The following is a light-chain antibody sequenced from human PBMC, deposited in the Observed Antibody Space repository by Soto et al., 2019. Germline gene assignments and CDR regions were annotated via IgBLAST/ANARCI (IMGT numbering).Light chain of an antibody. Sequence: SVLIQPPSASATPGQRVTISCSGSSSNIGGNTVSWYQQLPGTAPRLLMYNNNQRPSGVPDQISGSKSGTSASLAISGLQSDDEADYYCASWDDSLNGWVFGGGTQLTVL. CDR2: NNN. CDR1: SSNIGGNT. V-gene: IGLV1-44*01. J-gene: IGLJ3*02. CDR3: ASWDDSLNGWV.